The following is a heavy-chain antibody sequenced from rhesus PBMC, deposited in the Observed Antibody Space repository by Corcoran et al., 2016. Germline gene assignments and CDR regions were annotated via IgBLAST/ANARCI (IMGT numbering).Heavy chain of an antibody. CDR2: ISESGRTL. V-gene: IGHV3-100*02. CDR1: GVTFSSYE. D-gene: IGHD2-21*01. CDR3: TRGAYCTGSGCYGYWYFDL. J-gene: IGHJ2*01. Sequence: DVQLVESGGGLVKPGGSLRLSCVASGVTFSSYEMHWVRQDPGKGLDWVSVISESGRTLYFAHSCKGRFTSSRDNAKNYLFLQMNSLRAEDTAVYYCTRGAYCTGSGCYGYWYFDLWGPGTPITVSS.